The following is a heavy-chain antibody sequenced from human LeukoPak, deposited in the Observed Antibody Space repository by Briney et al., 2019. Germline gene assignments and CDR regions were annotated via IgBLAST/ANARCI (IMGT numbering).Heavy chain of an antibody. Sequence: ASVKVSCKASGYTFTSYYMHWVRQAPGQGLEWMGMINPSGGSTSYAQKFQGRVTMTRDTSTSTVYMELSSLRSEDTAVYYCARETRVTVVAAATRRPNAFDIWGQGTMVTVSS. CDR1: GYTFTSYY. CDR3: ARETRVTVVAAATRRPNAFDI. J-gene: IGHJ3*02. D-gene: IGHD2-15*01. V-gene: IGHV1-46*01. CDR2: INPSGGST.